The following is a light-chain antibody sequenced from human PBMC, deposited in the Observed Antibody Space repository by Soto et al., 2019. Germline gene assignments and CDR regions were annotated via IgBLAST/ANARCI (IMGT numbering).Light chain of an antibody. CDR2: DVS. CDR1: QSVRNS. Sequence: IVLTQSPATLSLSPGERATLFCRASQSVRNSLVWYQQKPGQAPRLLIYDVSNRATGIPARFSGSGSETDFTVTISSLEPEDFAVYYCHQRYSWPITFGQGTRLEIK. CDR3: HQRYSWPIT. V-gene: IGKV3-11*01. J-gene: IGKJ5*01.